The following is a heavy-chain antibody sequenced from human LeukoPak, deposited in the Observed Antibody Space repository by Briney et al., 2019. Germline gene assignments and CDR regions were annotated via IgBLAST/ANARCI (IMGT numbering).Heavy chain of an antibody. D-gene: IGHD3-22*01. CDR3: ARTYYYDSSGYYPAGFDY. CDR1: GGSFSGYY. V-gene: IGHV4-34*01. J-gene: IGHJ4*02. Sequence: SETLSLTCAVYGGSFSGYYWSWIRQPPGKGLEWIGEINHSGSTNYNPSLKSRVTISVDTSKNQFSLKLSSVTAADTAVYYCARTYYYDSSGYYPAGFDYRGQGTLVTVSS. CDR2: INHSGST.